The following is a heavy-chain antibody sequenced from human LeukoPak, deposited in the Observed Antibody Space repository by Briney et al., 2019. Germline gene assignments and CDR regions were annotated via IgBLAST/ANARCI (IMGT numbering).Heavy chain of an antibody. D-gene: IGHD6-6*01. J-gene: IGHJ5*02. Sequence: ASVKVSCKASGYTFTGYYMHWVRQAPGQGLEWMGWINPNSGGTNYAQKFQGRVTMTRDMSTSTVYMELSSLRSEDTAVYYCASSIWPNWFDPWGQGTLVTVSS. CDR3: ASSIWPNWFDP. V-gene: IGHV1-2*02. CDR2: INPNSGGT. CDR1: GYTFTGYY.